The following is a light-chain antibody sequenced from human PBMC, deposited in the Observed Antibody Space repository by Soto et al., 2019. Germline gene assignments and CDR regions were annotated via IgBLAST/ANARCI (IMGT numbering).Light chain of an antibody. V-gene: IGLV1-44*01. Sequence: QSVLTQPPSASGTPGQRVTISCSGSPSNLGSNAVNWYQQVPGTAPKLLIFSNDQRPSGVPDRFSASKSGISASLATSGLQSEDEADYYCAAWDDSLNGYVFTTGTKVTVL. J-gene: IGLJ1*01. CDR2: SND. CDR3: AAWDDSLNGYV. CDR1: PSNLGSNA.